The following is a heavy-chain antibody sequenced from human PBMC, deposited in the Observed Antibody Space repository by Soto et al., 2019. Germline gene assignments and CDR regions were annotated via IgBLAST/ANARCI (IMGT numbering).Heavy chain of an antibody. CDR2: IYYSGST. Sequence: PSETLSLTCTVSGGSISSGGYYRSWIRQHPGKGLEWIGYIYYSGSTYYNPSLKSRVTISVDTSKNQFSLKLSSVTAADTAVYYCARGESSSWRQNWFDPWGQGTLVTVSS. V-gene: IGHV4-31*03. CDR1: GGSISSGGYY. CDR3: ARGESSSWRQNWFDP. J-gene: IGHJ5*02. D-gene: IGHD6-13*01.